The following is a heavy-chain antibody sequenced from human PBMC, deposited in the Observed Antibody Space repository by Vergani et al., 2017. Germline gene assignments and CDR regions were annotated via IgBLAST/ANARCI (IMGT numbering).Heavy chain of an antibody. Sequence: ELQLVESGGGLVQPGGSLRLSCAASGSTVSGNYMTWVRQAPGKGLEWVSLIYSGDESYYADSVKGRITISRDTSKNTLHLQINNLRVEETAVYYCSRGKYYGSKTYVDPWGQGTLVTVSS. CDR3: SRGKYYGSKTYVDP. CDR1: GSTVSGNY. D-gene: IGHD3-10*01. V-gene: IGHV3-66*02. J-gene: IGHJ5*02. CDR2: IYSGDES.